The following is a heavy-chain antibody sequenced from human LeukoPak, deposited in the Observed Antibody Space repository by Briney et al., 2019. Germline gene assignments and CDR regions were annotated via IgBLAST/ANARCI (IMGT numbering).Heavy chain of an antibody. V-gene: IGHV4-59*08. CDR1: GGSISSYY. J-gene: IGHJ4*02. CDR3: ARQGDSGRSNDY. Sequence: SETLSLTCTVSGGSISSYYWSWIRQPPGKGLEWIGHIYYSGSTNYNPSLKSRVTISLDTSKNQFSLNLRSVTAADTAVYFCARQGDSGRSNDYWGQGTLVTVSS. CDR2: IYYSGST. D-gene: IGHD3-22*01.